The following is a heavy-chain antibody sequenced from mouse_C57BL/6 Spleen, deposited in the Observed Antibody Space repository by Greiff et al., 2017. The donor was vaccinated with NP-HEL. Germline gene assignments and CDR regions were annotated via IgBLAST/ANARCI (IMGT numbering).Heavy chain of an antibody. J-gene: IGHJ4*01. V-gene: IGHV5-6*01. CDR1: GFTFSSYG. Sequence: EVQLQESGGDLVKPGGSLKLSCAASGFTFSSYGMSWVRQTPDKRLEWVATISSGGSYTYYPDSVKGRFTISRDNAKNTLYLQMSSLKSEDTAMYYCARPHLSGEAMDYWGQGTSVTVSS. CDR3: ARPHLSGEAMDY. D-gene: IGHD3-1*01. CDR2: ISSGGSYT.